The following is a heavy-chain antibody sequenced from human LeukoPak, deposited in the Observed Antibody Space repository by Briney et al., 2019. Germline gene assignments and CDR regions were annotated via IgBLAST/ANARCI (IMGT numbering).Heavy chain of an antibody. D-gene: IGHD5-18*01. V-gene: IGHV4-59*12. CDR2: IYCSGST. J-gene: IGHJ4*02. Sequence: SETLSLTCTVSSGSISSYYWSWIRQPPGKGLEWIGYIYCSGSTNYNPSLKSRVTISVDTSKNQFSLKLSSVTAADTAVYYCAIPRGYSYGHFDYWGQGTLVTVSS. CDR3: AIPRGYSYGHFDY. CDR1: SGSISSYY.